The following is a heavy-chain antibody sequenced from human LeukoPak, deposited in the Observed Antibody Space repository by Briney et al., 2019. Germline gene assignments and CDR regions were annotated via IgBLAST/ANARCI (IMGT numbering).Heavy chain of an antibody. D-gene: IGHD3-9*01. J-gene: IGHJ4*02. Sequence: PGGSLRLSCAASGFTFSSYSMNWVRQAPGKGLEWVSSISSSSSYIYYADSVKGRFTISRDNAKNSLYLQMNSLRAEDTAVYYCAREDILTGYVADLDYWGQGTEVTVSS. V-gene: IGHV3-21*01. CDR2: ISSSSSYI. CDR1: GFTFSSYS. CDR3: AREDILTGYVADLDY.